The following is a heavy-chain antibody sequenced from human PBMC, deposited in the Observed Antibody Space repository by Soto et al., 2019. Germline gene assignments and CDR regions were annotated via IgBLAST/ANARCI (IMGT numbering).Heavy chain of an antibody. CDR1: GGSISSGGYY. Sequence: QVQLQESGPGLVKPSQTLSLTCTVSGGSISSGGYYWSWIRQHPGKGLEWIGYIYYSGSTYYNPSLKSRVTISVDTSKNQFSLKLSSVTAADTAVYYCARDRITIFGREREENWFDPWGQGTLVTVSS. V-gene: IGHV4-31*03. D-gene: IGHD3-3*01. CDR3: ARDRITIFGREREENWFDP. CDR2: IYYSGST. J-gene: IGHJ5*02.